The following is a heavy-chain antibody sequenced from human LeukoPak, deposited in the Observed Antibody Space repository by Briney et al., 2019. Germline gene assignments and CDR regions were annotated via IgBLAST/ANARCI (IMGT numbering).Heavy chain of an antibody. CDR2: ISAYNGNT. D-gene: IGHD3-3*02. CDR1: GYTFTSYG. CDR3: ARDLSISTPDY. J-gene: IGHJ4*02. Sequence: ASVKVSCKASGYTFTSYGISWVRQAPGQGLEWMGWISAYNGNTNYAQKLQGRVTMTTDTSTSTADMELRSLRSDDTAVYYCARDLSISTPDYWGQGTLVTVSS. V-gene: IGHV1-18*01.